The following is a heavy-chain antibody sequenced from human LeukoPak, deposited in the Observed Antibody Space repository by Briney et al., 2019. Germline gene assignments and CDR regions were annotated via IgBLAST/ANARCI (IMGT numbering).Heavy chain of an antibody. J-gene: IGHJ4*02. CDR2: NYYIGST. V-gene: IGHV4-59*01. D-gene: IGHD3/OR15-3a*01. CDR3: ARSHSVWTSFDY. CDR1: GGSFSSYY. Sequence: SETLSLTCTVSGGSFSSYYWSWIRQPPGKGLEWIAYNYYIGSTNYNPSLKSRVTISADTSKNQFSLKLSSVTAADTAVYYCARSHSVWTSFDYWGQGTLVTVSS.